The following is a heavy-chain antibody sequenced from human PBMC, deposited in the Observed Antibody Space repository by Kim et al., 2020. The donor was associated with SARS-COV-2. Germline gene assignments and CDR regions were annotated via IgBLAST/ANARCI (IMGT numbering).Heavy chain of an antibody. D-gene: IGHD6-19*01. CDR1: GFTFADYA. CDR2: ISWNGSSI. J-gene: IGHJ6*01. V-gene: IGHV3-9*01. CDR3: AKEERGWPDVYYGMYV. Sequence: GGSLRLSCAASGFTFADYAMHWVRHAPGKGLEWVSVISWNGSSIGYADSVKGRFTISRDNAKNTLYLQMISLRAEDTALYYCAKEERGWPDVYYGMYVWG.